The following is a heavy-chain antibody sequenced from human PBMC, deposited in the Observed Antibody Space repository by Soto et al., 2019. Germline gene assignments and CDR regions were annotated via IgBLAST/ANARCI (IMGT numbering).Heavy chain of an antibody. V-gene: IGHV1-3*01. CDR2: INAGNGNT. Sequence: ASVKVSCKASGYTFTSYAMHWVRQAPGQRLEWMGWINAGNGNTKYSQKFQGRVTITRDTSASTAYMELSSLRSEDTAVYYCARSEDGGYDAFDIWGQGTMVTVSS. CDR1: GYTFTSYA. D-gene: IGHD3-10*01. J-gene: IGHJ3*02. CDR3: ARSEDGGYDAFDI.